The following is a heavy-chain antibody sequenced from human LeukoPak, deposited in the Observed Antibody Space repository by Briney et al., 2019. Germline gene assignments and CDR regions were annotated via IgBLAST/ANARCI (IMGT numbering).Heavy chain of an antibody. J-gene: IGHJ4*02. CDR3: AREALAANFDY. V-gene: IGHV4-4*08. D-gene: IGHD6-6*01. CDR2: IYTSGST. Sequence: SETLSLTCTVSGGSISSYYWSWIRQPPGKGLEWIGRIYTSGSTNYNPSLKSRVTISVDTSKNQFSLKLSSVTATDTAVYYCAREALAANFDYWGQGTLVTVSS. CDR1: GGSISSYY.